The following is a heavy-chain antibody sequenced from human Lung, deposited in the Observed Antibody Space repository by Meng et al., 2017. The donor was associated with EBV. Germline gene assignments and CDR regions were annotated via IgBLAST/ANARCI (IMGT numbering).Heavy chain of an antibody. J-gene: IGHJ5*02. CDR1: GFSLSTSEVG. D-gene: IGHD2-2*01. V-gene: IGHV2-5*02. CDR2: IYWDDDK. CDR3: ALFTRSWFDP. Sequence: QITLKESGPTLVKPTQTLTLTCTFSGFSLSTSEVGVGWIRQPPGKALEWLAVIYWDDDKRYSPSLKSRLTITKDTSKNQVVLTLTNMDPVDTATYYCALFTRSWFDPWGQGTLCTVSS.